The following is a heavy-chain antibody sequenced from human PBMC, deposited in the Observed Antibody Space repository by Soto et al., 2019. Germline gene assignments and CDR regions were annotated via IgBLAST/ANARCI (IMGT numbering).Heavy chain of an antibody. Sequence: QVQLVESGGGVVQPGRSLRLSCAASGFTFSSYGMHWVRQAPGKGLEWVAVISSDGTNKHYADSVKGRFTISRDNSKNTLYLQMNSLRIEDAAVYYCAREEHIVVVTAIPAEYFQHWGPGTLVSVSS. V-gene: IGHV3-30*03. CDR2: ISSDGTNK. J-gene: IGHJ1*01. CDR1: GFTFSSYG. D-gene: IGHD2-21*02. CDR3: AREEHIVVVTAIPAEYFQH.